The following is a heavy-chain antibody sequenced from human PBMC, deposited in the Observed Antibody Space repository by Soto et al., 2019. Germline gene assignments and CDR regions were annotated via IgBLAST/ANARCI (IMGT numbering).Heavy chain of an antibody. V-gene: IGHV3-74*01. CDR3: VRGIYQKFGMDV. D-gene: IGHD3-3*02. CDR2: IDVGGNNR. CDR1: GFTFISHW. Sequence: EVQLVESGGGLVQPGGSLRLSCAASGFTFISHWIHWVRQTPAKGLVWVSRIDVGGNNRNYADSVKGRFTISRDNAKNTVYLQMNSLRADDTAVYYCVRGIYQKFGMDVWGQGATV. J-gene: IGHJ6*02.